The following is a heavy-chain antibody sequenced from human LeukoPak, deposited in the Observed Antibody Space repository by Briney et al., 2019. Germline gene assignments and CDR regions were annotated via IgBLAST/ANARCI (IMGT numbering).Heavy chain of an antibody. J-gene: IGHJ4*02. CDR1: GFTFSSYA. CDR2: IRDSGSST. CDR3: AKYGPQDSGSSHFDY. Sequence: GGALRLSCAASGFTFSSYAMSWDRQAPGKGLEWVSAIRDSGSSTHYADSVKGRFTTYRDNFKNTLFLQMNSLRAEDTAIYYCAKYGPQDSGSSHFDYWGQGALVTVSS. V-gene: IGHV3-23*01. D-gene: IGHD1-26*01.